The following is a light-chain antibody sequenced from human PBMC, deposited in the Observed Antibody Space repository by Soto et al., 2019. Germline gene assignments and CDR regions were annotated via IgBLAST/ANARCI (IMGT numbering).Light chain of an antibody. CDR2: GAS. CDR3: QQYNNWPIT. V-gene: IGKV3D-15*01. Sequence: EIVMTQSPATLSVSPGERATLSCRASQSVSSNLAWYQQKPGQAPRLLIYGASTRATGIPARFSGSGSGTEFTHTISSLQSEDFAVYYCQQYNNWPITFGHGTRLEIK. CDR1: QSVSSN. J-gene: IGKJ5*01.